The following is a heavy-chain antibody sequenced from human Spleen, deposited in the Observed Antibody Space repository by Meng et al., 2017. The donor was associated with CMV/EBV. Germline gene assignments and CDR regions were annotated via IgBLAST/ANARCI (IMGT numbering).Heavy chain of an antibody. D-gene: IGHD2-2*01. J-gene: IGHJ6*02. V-gene: IGHV5-51*01. CDR2: IYPGDSDT. Sequence: GESLKLYCKGSGYSFTSYWIGWVRQMPGKGLEWMGIIYPGDSDTRYSPSFQGQVTISADKSISTAYLQWSSLKASDTAMYYCARSAGYCSSTSCYYYYYGMDVWGQGTTVTVSS. CDR3: ARSAGYCSSTSCYYYYYGMDV. CDR1: GYSFTSYW.